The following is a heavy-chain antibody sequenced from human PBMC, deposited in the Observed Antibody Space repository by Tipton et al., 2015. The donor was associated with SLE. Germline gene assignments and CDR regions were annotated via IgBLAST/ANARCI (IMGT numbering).Heavy chain of an antibody. J-gene: IGHJ3*02. CDR2: IWFDGSQR. D-gene: IGHD1-26*01. V-gene: IGHV3-33*01. CDR1: GLTFNRFG. CDR3: ARGDFVGAAFVDAFDI. Sequence: SLRLSCEVSGLTFNRFGMHWVRQAPGKGLEWVAVIWFDGSQRYYSDSVKGRFTVSRDNAQDSLYLQMNSLRAEDTAVYYCARGDFVGAAFVDAFDIWGQGTVVTVSS.